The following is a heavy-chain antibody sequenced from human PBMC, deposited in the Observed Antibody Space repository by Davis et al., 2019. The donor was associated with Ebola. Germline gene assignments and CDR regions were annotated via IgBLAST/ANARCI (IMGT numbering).Heavy chain of an antibody. CDR2: INPNSGGT. Sequence: ASVKVSCKASGYTFTGYYMHWVRQAPGKGLEWMGWINPNSGGTNYAQKFQGRVTMTRDTSISTAYMELSRLRSDDTAVYYCAREAAAGTYYFDYWGQGTLVTVSS. J-gene: IGHJ4*02. CDR3: AREAAAGTYYFDY. CDR1: GYTFTGYY. V-gene: IGHV1-2*02. D-gene: IGHD6-13*01.